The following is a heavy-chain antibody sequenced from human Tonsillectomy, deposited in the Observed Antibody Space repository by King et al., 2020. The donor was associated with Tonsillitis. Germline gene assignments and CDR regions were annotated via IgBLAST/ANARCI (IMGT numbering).Heavy chain of an antibody. CDR1: GGTFTTYA. CDR3: ARDLDGMDV. Sequence: QLVQSGAEVKKPGSSVKVSCKVSGGTFTTYAINWVRQAPGQGLEWMGDIIPIFGRANYAQKFQGRVTITADESTSTAYMELNRLRSEDTAVYYCARDLDGMDVGGQGTTVTVPS. V-gene: IGHV1-69*01. CDR2: IIPIFGRA. J-gene: IGHJ6*02.